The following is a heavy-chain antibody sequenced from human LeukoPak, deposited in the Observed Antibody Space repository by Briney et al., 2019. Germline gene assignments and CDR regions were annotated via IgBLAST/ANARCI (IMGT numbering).Heavy chain of an antibody. CDR1: GYTFTSYG. J-gene: IGHJ4*02. D-gene: IGHD3-16*02. Sequence: ASVKVSCKASGYTFTSYGISWVRQAPGQGLEWMGWISAYNGNTNYAQKLQGRVTMTTDTSTSTAYMELRSLTSDDTAVYYCARDQYDSVWGSHRPYFDYWGQGTLVTVSS. CDR3: ARDQYDSVWGSHRPYFDY. V-gene: IGHV1-18*01. CDR2: ISAYNGNT.